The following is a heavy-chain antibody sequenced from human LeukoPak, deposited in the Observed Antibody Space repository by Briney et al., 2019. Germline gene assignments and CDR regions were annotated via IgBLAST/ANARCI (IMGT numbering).Heavy chain of an antibody. CDR2: ISGDDNKT. Sequence: GGSLRLSCAASGFTFSTYAMSWVRQAPGKGLEWVSAISGDDNKTYYADSVRGRFTIFRDSSKNTLYLQMNSLRAEDTAVYYCAKSPSSGWYAEYFQHWGQGTLVTVSS. V-gene: IGHV3-23*01. J-gene: IGHJ1*01. CDR3: AKSPSSGWYAEYFQH. D-gene: IGHD6-19*01. CDR1: GFTFSTYA.